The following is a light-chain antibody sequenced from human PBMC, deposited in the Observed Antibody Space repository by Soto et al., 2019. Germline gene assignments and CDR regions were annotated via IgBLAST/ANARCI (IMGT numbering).Light chain of an antibody. J-gene: IGKJ2*01. CDR3: QTTYSTPYT. Sequence: IHMTQSPSSLSPSVGDRVTITCRASQRITTYLNWYQQKPGEAPKLLISTSGTLQRGVPSRFIGSGSGTDFTLTITSLQPADFANYFCQTTYSTPYTFGQGTKLEIK. CDR1: QRITTY. V-gene: IGKV1-39*01. CDR2: TSG.